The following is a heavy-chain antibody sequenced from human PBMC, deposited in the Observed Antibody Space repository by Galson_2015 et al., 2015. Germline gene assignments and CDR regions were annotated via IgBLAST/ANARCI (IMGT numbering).Heavy chain of an antibody. D-gene: IGHD6-19*01. CDR3: AKDSKYSSGWLDY. Sequence: SLRLSCAASGFTFGSYGMHWVRQAPGKGLEWVAVISYDGSNKYYADSVKGRFTISRDNSKNTLYLQMNSLRAEDTAVYYCAKDSKYSSGWLDYWGQGTLVTVSS. CDR1: GFTFGSYG. V-gene: IGHV3-30*18. CDR2: ISYDGSNK. J-gene: IGHJ4*02.